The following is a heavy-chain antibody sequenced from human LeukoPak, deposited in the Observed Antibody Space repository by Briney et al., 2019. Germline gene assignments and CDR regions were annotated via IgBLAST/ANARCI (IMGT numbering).Heavy chain of an antibody. CDR1: GYTFTSYG. D-gene: IGHD6-6*01. CDR3: ASVIRKYSSSSGALGY. V-gene: IGHV1-18*01. Sequence: GASVKVSCKASGYTFTSYGISWVRQAPGQGLEWMGWISAYNGNTNYAQKLQGRVTMTTDTSTSTAYMELRSLRSDDTAVYYCASVIRKYSSSSGALGYWGQGTLVTVSS. J-gene: IGHJ4*02. CDR2: ISAYNGNT.